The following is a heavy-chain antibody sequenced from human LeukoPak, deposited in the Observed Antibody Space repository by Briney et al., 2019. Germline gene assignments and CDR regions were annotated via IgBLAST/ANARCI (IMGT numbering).Heavy chain of an antibody. J-gene: IGHJ4*02. CDR3: ARDTYDFLTGRYSGSGGDY. CDR1: GYTFSSYG. Sequence: ASVKVSCKASGYTFSSYGISWVRQAPGQGLKWVGWISGYNANAKYAQKLQGRVTMTTDTSTSTVLMELRSLRSDDTAVYYCARDTYDFLTGRYSGSGGDYWGQGTLVTVSS. D-gene: IGHD3-9*01. V-gene: IGHV1-18*01. CDR2: ISGYNANA.